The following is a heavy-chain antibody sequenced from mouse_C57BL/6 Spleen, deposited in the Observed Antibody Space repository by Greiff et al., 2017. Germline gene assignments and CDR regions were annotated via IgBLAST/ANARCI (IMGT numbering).Heavy chain of an antibody. CDR3: ARGTYYGSSLYYAMDY. J-gene: IGHJ4*01. CDR2: ISYDGSN. CDR1: GYSITSGYY. Sequence: EVQLQQSGPGLVKPSQSLSLTCSVTGYSITSGYYWNWIRQFPGNKLEWMGYISYDGSNNYNPSLKNRISITRDTSKNQFFLKLNSVTTEDTATYYCARGTYYGSSLYYAMDYWGQGTSVTVSS. V-gene: IGHV3-6*01. D-gene: IGHD1-1*01.